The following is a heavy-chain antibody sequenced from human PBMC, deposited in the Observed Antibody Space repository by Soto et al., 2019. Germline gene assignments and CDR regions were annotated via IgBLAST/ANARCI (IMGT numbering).Heavy chain of an antibody. CDR1: GFTFSSYW. Sequence: EVQLVESGGGLVQPGGSLRLSCAASGFTFSSYWMHWVRQAPGKGLVWVSRINSDGSSTSYADSVKGRFTISRDNAKNRLDLQMNSLRAEDTGVYYCARDISMVRGEGGMDVWGQGTTVTVSS. V-gene: IGHV3-74*01. D-gene: IGHD3-10*01. CDR3: ARDISMVRGEGGMDV. J-gene: IGHJ6*02. CDR2: INSDGSST.